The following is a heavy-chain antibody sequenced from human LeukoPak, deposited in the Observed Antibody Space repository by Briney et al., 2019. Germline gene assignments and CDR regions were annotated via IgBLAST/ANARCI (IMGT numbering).Heavy chain of an antibody. V-gene: IGHV3-66*01. CDR1: GFTVSSKY. CDR2: IYSGGST. D-gene: IGHD6-13*01. J-gene: IGHJ4*02. Sequence: GGSLRLSCAVSGFTVSSKYMIWVRQAPGKGLECVSVIYSGGSTYHADSVKGRFTISRDNSKNTLYLQMNSLRAEDTAIYYCARAATYAAAAVDYWGQGTLVTVSS. CDR3: ARAATYAAAAVDY.